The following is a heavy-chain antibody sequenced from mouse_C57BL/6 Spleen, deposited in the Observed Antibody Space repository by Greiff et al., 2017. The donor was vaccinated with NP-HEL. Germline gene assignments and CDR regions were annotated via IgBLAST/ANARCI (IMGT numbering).Heavy chain of an antibody. D-gene: IGHD1-1*01. V-gene: IGHV1-76*01. CDR1: GYTFTDYY. J-gene: IGHJ2*01. CDR2: IYPGSGNT. CDR3: ARNSITTVVATSFDY. Sequence: QVQLQQSGAELVRPGASVKLSCKASGYTFTDYYINWVKQRPGQGLEWIARIYPGSGNTYYNEKFKGKATLTAEKSSSTAYMQLSSLTSEDSAVYFCARNSITTVVATSFDYWGQGTTLTVSS.